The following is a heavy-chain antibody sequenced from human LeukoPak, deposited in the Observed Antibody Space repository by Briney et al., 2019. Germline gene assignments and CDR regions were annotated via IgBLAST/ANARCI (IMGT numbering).Heavy chain of an antibody. CDR2: ISSSGSTI. J-gene: IGHJ4*02. D-gene: IGHD3-3*01. CDR3: ARERYDFWSGYRGAWDHSFDY. Sequence: GGSLRLSCAVSGFTFTDHYMSWIRQAPGAGLEWVSYISSSGSTIYYADSVKGRFTISRDNAKNSLYLQMNSLRAEDTAVYYCARERYDFWSGYRGAWDHSFDYWGQGTLVTVSS. V-gene: IGHV3-11*01. CDR1: GFTFTDHY.